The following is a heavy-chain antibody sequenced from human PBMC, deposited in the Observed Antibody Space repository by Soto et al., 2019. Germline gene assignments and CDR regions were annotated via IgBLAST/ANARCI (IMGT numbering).Heavy chain of an antibody. J-gene: IGHJ3*02. D-gene: IGHD3-22*01. Sequence: ASVKVSFKASGYTFTGYYMHWVRQAPGQGLEWMGWINPNSGGTNYAQKFQGRVTMTRDTSISTAYMELSRLRSDDTAVYYCARDSQYYYDSSGYYSPYDAFDIWGRGTMVTVSS. CDR2: INPNSGGT. CDR1: GYTFTGYY. CDR3: ARDSQYYYDSSGYYSPYDAFDI. V-gene: IGHV1-2*02.